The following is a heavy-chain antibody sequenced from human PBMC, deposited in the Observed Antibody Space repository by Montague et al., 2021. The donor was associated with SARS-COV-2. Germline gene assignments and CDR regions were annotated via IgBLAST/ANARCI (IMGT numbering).Heavy chain of an antibody. V-gene: IGHV1-24*01. CDR2: FDPEDGET. D-gene: IGHD1-1*01. Sequence: SVMVSCKVSGYTLTELSMHWVRQAPGKGLEWMGGFDPEDGETIYAQKFQGRVTMTEDTSTDTAYMELSSLRSEDTAVYYCATTTTFERVGWFDPWGQGTLVTVSS. J-gene: IGHJ5*02. CDR1: GYTLTELS. CDR3: ATTTTFERVGWFDP.